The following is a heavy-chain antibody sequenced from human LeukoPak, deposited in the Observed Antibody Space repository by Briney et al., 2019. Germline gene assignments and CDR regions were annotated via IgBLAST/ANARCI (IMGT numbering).Heavy chain of an antibody. CDR1: GFTFENYA. J-gene: IGHJ4*02. CDR2: ISWNGGII. D-gene: IGHD3-10*01. CDR3: AKGGLRLYFGQFHY. V-gene: IGHV3-9*01. Sequence: GRSLRLSCAASGFTFENYAMHWVRKVPGKGLEWVSGISWNGGIIGYADSVKGRFTISRDSAKNSLYLQMNSLRVEDTALYYCAKGGLRLYFGQFHYWGRGTLVTVSS.